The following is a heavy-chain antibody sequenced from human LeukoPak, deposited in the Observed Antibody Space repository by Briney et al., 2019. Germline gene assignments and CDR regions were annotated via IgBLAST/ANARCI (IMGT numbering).Heavy chain of an antibody. CDR3: ARMSSELWLTYYFDY. CDR1: GGTFSSYA. Sequence: PPASVKVSCKASGGTFSSYAISWVRQAPGQGLEWMGGIIPIFGTANYAQKFQGRVTITADESTSTAHMELSSLRSEDTAVYYCARMSSELWLTYYFDYWGQGTLVTVSS. V-gene: IGHV1-69*13. D-gene: IGHD5-18*01. CDR2: IIPIFGTA. J-gene: IGHJ4*02.